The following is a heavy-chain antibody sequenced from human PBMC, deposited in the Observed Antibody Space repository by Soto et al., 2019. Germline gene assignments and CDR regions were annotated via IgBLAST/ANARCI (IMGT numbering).Heavy chain of an antibody. Sequence: GGSLRLSCEASGFTFSDHYMDWVSQAPGKGLEWVGRIRRQVNSYTTEYAATVKGRFNISRDTSKNTLYLQMNSLRAEDTAVYYCAKDRYYDSSGYWPNYYYGMDVWGQGTTVTAP. CDR1: GFTFSDHY. J-gene: IGHJ6*02. CDR3: AKDRYYDSSGYWPNYYYGMDV. D-gene: IGHD3-22*01. V-gene: IGHV3-72*01. CDR2: IRRQVNSYTT.